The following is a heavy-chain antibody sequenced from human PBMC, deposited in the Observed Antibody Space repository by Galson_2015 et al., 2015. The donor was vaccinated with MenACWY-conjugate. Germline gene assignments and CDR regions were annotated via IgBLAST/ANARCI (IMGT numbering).Heavy chain of an antibody. Sequence: SLRLSCAASGFNLNFYALSWVRQAPGKGLEWVSFISLSGSTVHYADSVKGRFTISRDHAKKSLYLQMNSLRDEDTAVYFCVRRQRIITYAVDGGVDGMDVWGQGTTVIVSS. CDR2: ISLSGSTV. CDR1: GFNLNFYA. CDR3: VRRQRIITYAVDGGVDGMDV. J-gene: IGHJ6*02. V-gene: IGHV3-48*02. D-gene: IGHD3-16*01.